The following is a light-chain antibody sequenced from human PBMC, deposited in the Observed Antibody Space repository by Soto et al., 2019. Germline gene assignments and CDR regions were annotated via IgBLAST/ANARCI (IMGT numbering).Light chain of an antibody. CDR1: QNILYNSNNKNY. J-gene: IGKJ4*01. CDR2: WAS. CDR3: QQYYDTPLT. V-gene: IGKV4-1*01. Sequence: DIVMTQSPDSLAVSLGERATINCESSQNILYNSNNKNYLAWYQQKPGQPPKLLIYWASTRESGVPDRFSGSGSGTDFTLTISSLQAEDVAVYFCQQYYDTPLTFGGGTKVEI.